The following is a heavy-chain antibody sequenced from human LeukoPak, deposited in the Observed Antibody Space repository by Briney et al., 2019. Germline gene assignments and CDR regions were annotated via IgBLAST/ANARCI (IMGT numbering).Heavy chain of an antibody. CDR1: GFTFSSYA. CDR2: ISGSGGST. Sequence: GGSLRLSCAASGFTFSSYAMSWVRQAPGKGLEWVSAISGSGGSTYYADSVKGRFTISRDNSKNTLYLQMNSLRAEDTAVYYRATQDGSGSYYLRYYFDYWGQGTLVTVSS. J-gene: IGHJ4*02. CDR3: ATQDGSGSYYLRYYFDY. V-gene: IGHV3-23*01. D-gene: IGHD3-10*01.